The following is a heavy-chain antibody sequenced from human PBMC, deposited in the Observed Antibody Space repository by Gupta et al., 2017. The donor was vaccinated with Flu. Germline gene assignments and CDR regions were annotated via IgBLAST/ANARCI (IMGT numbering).Heavy chain of an antibody. J-gene: IGHJ4*02. D-gene: IGHD2-21*01. V-gene: IGHV3-74*01. CDR1: GFTFSNYW. CDR2: IKPDGTST. Sequence: EVQLVESGGGLVEPGVSLRLSCAASGFTFSNYWMNWVRQVPGKGLMWVSRIKPDGTSTDDADSVRGRFTISRDNGRNTLFLQMNSLTVEDTAVYYCARGTLSGATYSDYWGQGTLVAVSS. CDR3: ARGTLSGATYSDY.